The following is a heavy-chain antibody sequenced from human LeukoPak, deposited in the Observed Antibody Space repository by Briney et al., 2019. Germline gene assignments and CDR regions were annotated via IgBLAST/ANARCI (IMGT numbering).Heavy chain of an antibody. V-gene: IGHV4-39*07. J-gene: IGHJ5*02. CDR2: IYYSGST. CDR1: GGSISSSSYY. CDR3: ARDRGHYSSSWYTWFDP. D-gene: IGHD6-13*01. Sequence: SETLSLTCTVSGGSISSSSYYWGWIRQPPGKGLEWIGSIYYSGSTYYNPSLKSRVTISVDTSNNQFSLKLSSLTAADTAVYYCARDRGHYSSSWYTWFDPWGQGILVTVSS.